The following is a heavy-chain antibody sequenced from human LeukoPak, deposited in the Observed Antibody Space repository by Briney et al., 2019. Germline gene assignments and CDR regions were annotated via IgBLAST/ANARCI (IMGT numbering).Heavy chain of an antibody. V-gene: IGHV4-34*01. CDR3: ARSLIAVAGVDY. CDR1: GGSFSGYY. D-gene: IGHD6-19*01. J-gene: IGHJ4*02. CDR2: INHSGST. Sequence: SETLSLTCAVYGGSFSGYYWSWIRRPPGKGLEWIGEINHSGSTNYNPSLKSRVTISVDTSKNQFSLKLSSVTAADTAVYYCARSLIAVAGVDYWGQGTLVTVSS.